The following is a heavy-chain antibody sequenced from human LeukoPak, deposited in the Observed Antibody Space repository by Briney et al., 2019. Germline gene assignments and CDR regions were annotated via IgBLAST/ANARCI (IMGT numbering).Heavy chain of an antibody. CDR2: TGNKVSGYTT. CDR3: TRGYSGVSVYAFDI. V-gene: IGHV3-72*01. D-gene: IGHD1-26*01. CDR1: GSTFSDQY. Sequence: GGSLRLSCAASGSTFSDQYMDWVRQAPGKGLEWVGRTGNKVSGYTTEYAASVKGRFTISRDDSKNSLYLQMNSLKTEDTAVYYCTRGYSGVSVYAFDIWGPGTMVTVSS. J-gene: IGHJ3*02.